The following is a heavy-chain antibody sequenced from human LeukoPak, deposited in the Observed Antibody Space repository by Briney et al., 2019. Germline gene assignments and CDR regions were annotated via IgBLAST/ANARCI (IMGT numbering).Heavy chain of an antibody. CDR3: ARSWPRTRNLNWFDP. Sequence: SETLSLTCTVSGGSISSYYWSWIRQPPGKGLEWIGYIYYSGSTNYNPSLKSRVTISVDTSKNQFSLKLSSVTAADTAVYYCARSWPRTRNLNWFDPWGQGTLVTVSS. D-gene: IGHD2/OR15-2a*01. CDR1: GGSISSYY. V-gene: IGHV4-59*01. J-gene: IGHJ5*02. CDR2: IYYSGST.